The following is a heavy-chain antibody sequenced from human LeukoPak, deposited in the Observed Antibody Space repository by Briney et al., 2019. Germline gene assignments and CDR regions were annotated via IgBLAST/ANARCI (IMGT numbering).Heavy chain of an antibody. CDR1: GGTFSSYA. CDR3: ERGGVVPGAGAFDI. V-gene: IGHV1-69*06. D-gene: IGHD2-2*01. Sequence: GASVKVSCKASGGTFSSYAISWVRQASGQGLEWMGGIIPIFGTANYAQKFQGRVTITADKSTHTAYMELSSLRCEDTAVYLCERGGVVPGAGAFDIWGEGTMVTVSS. CDR2: IIPIFGTA. J-gene: IGHJ3*02.